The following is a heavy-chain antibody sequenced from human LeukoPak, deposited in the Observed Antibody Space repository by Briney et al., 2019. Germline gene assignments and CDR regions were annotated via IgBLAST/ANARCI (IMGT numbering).Heavy chain of an antibody. V-gene: IGHV1-69*13. CDR1: GYTFITYY. CDR2: IIPIFGTA. CDR3: ARLGLYGDYSAFDY. J-gene: IGHJ4*02. Sequence: GASVKVSCKASGYTFITYYIHWVRQAPGQGLEWMGGIIPIFGTANYAQKFQGRVTITADESTSTAYMELSSLRSEDTAVYYCARLGLYGDYSAFDYWGQGTLVTVSS. D-gene: IGHD4-17*01.